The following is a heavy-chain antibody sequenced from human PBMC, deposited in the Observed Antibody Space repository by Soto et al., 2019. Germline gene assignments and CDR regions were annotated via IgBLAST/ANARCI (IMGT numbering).Heavy chain of an antibody. CDR1: GFTFSSYA. J-gene: IGHJ4*02. CDR2: ISGSADDI. D-gene: IGHD6-6*01. Sequence: PGGSLRLSCAASGFTFSSYAMNWVRQAPGKGLEWVSAISGSADDIYYADSVQGRFTISRDSSKNTLFLQMNSLRAEVTAVYYCAKKRSCSSSMGCFDYWGQGTVVTVSS. V-gene: IGHV3-23*01. CDR3: AKKRSCSSSMGCFDY.